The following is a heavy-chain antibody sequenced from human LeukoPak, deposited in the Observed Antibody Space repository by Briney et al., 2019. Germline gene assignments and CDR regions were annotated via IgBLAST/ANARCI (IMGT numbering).Heavy chain of an antibody. D-gene: IGHD2-21*02. Sequence: GGSLRLSCAASGFTFSSYAMSWVRQAPGKGLEWVSSISSSGANTYCADSVKGRFTISRDNSKNTPYLQMSSLRVEDTAVYYCAKRDRPCSGDCSAPYYFDYWGQGTLVTVSS. CDR2: ISSSGANT. V-gene: IGHV3-23*01. J-gene: IGHJ4*02. CDR3: AKRDRPCSGDCSAPYYFDY. CDR1: GFTFSSYA.